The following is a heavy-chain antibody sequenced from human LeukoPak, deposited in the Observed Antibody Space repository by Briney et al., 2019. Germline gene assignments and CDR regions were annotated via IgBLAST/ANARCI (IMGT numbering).Heavy chain of an antibody. CDR3: ARDSEQWLVVSGHYCGYMDV. Sequence: PGGSLRLSCAASGFTFSSYGMHWVRQAPGKGLEWVAFIRYDGSNKYYADSVKGRFTISRDNAKNSLYLQMNSLRAEDTAVYYCARDSEQWLVVSGHYCGYMDVWGKGTTVTISS. CDR1: GFTFSSYG. D-gene: IGHD6-19*01. CDR2: IRYDGSNK. V-gene: IGHV3-30*02. J-gene: IGHJ6*03.